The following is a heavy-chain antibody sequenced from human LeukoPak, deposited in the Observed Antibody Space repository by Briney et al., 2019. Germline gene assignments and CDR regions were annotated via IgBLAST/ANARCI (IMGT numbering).Heavy chain of an antibody. CDR3: ASHPGVAAADY. CDR2: IYYSGST. Sequence: SETLSLTCTVSGGSVSSGSYYWSWIRQPPGKGLEWIGYIYYSGSTNYNPSLKSRVTVSADTSKNQISPKLTSVTAADTAVYYCASHPGVAAADYWGQGTLVTVSS. V-gene: IGHV4-61*01. J-gene: IGHJ4*02. D-gene: IGHD2-15*01. CDR1: GGSVSSGSYY.